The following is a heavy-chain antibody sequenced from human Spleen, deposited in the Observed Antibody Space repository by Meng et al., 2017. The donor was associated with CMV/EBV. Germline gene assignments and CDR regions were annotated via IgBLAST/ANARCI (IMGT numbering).Heavy chain of an antibody. V-gene: IGHV4-4*02. J-gene: IGHJ4*02. CDR2: IYHSGST. CDR3: ARGGVLGLGSFDY. CDR1: GGSISSSNW. D-gene: IGHD3-16*01. Sequence: CGVSGGSISSSNWWNWVRQPPGKGLEWIGEIYHSGSTNYNPSLKSRVTISVDKSKNQFSLKLSSVTAADTAVYYCARGGVLGLGSFDYWGQGTLVTVSS.